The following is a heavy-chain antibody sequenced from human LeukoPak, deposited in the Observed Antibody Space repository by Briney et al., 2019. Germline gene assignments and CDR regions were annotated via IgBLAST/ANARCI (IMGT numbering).Heavy chain of an antibody. J-gene: IGHJ4*02. CDR3: ARAPRLLWFGELPRDY. V-gene: IGHV1-18*04. CDR1: GYTFTSYG. Sequence: ASVKVCCKASGYTFTSYGISWVRQAPGQGLEWMGWISAYNGNTNYAQKLQGRVTMTTDTSTSTAYMELRSLRSDDTAVYYCARAPRLLWFGELPRDYWGQGTLVTVSS. CDR2: ISAYNGNT. D-gene: IGHD3-10*01.